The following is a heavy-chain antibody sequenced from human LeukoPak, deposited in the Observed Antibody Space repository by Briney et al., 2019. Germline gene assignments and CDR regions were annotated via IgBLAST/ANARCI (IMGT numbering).Heavy chain of an antibody. D-gene: IGHD6-19*01. CDR3: ARRAVAGAFDY. CDR1: GFIIISYR. V-gene: IGHV3-7*01. J-gene: IGHJ4*02. Sequence: TGGSLRLSCAASGFIIISYRMSWVRQAPGKGLEWVANIKQDGSEKYYVDSVKGRFTISRDNAKNSLYLQMSSLRAEDTAVYYCARRAVAGAFDYWGQGTLVTVSS. CDR2: IKQDGSEK.